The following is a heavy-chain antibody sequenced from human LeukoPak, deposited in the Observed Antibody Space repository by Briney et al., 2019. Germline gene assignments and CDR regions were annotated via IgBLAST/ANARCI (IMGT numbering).Heavy chain of an antibody. CDR2: INPNSGGT. J-gene: IGHJ4*02. D-gene: IGHD2-2*01. CDR3: AREPYCSSTSCSMGFDY. CDR1: GYTFSDNY. Sequence: ASVKVSCTASGYTFSDNYIHWVRQAPGQGLEWMGIINPNSGGTNYAQKFQGRVIMTRDTSISTAYMELSRLRSDDTAVYYCAREPYCSSTSCSMGFDYWGQGTLVTVSS. V-gene: IGHV1-2*02.